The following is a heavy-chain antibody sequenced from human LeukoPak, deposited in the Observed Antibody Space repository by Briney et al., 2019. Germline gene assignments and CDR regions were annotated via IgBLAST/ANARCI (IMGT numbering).Heavy chain of an antibody. J-gene: IGHJ4*02. CDR1: GGTFSSYA. CDR2: IIPIFGTA. V-gene: IGHV1-69*05. D-gene: IGHD3-22*01. Sequence: SVKVSCKASGGTFSSYAISWVRQAPGQGLEWMGRIIPIFGTANYAQKFQGRVTITTDESTSTAYMELSSLRSVDTAVYYCARESSYYYDSSGYPAHWGQGTLVTVSS. CDR3: ARESSYYYDSSGYPAH.